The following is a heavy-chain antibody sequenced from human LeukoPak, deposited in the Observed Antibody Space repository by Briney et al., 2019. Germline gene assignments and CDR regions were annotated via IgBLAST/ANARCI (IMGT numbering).Heavy chain of an antibody. CDR2: IRCDGSNK. CDR1: GFTFSSYG. D-gene: IGHD3-9*01. CDR3: AKDFDLPVDY. Sequence: GGSLRLSCAASGFTFSSYGMSWVRQAPGKGLEWVAFIRCDGSNKYYADSVKGRFTISRDNSKNTLYLQMNSLRAEDTAVYYCAKDFDLPVDYWGQGTLVTVSS. J-gene: IGHJ4*02. V-gene: IGHV3-30*02.